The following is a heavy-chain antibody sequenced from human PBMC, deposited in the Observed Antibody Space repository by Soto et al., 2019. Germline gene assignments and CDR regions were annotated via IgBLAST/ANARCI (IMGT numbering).Heavy chain of an antibody. CDR1: GYSFTSYW. CDR3: ATNTYYDILTGYYKGGNYYYGMDV. Sequence: LGESLKISCKGSGYSFTSYWIGWVRQMPGKGLEWMGIIYPGDSDTRYSPSFQGQVTISADKSISTAYLQWSSLKASDTAMYYCATNTYYDILTGYYKGGNYYYGMDVWGQGTTVTVSS. D-gene: IGHD3-9*01. J-gene: IGHJ6*02. CDR2: IYPGDSDT. V-gene: IGHV5-51*01.